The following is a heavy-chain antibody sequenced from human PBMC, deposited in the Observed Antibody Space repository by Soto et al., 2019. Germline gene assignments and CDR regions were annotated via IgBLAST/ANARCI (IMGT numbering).Heavy chain of an antibody. V-gene: IGHV1-18*01. CDR3: ARDLITTEGATTYFDY. Sequence: QVQLVQSGAEVKEPGGSVKVSCKASGNTFTIYGISWVRQAPGQGLEWMGWISAYNGDTNYAQKVQGRVTMTTDTSTSTAYMELRSLRSDDTAVYYCARDLITTEGATTYFDYWGQGTLVTVSS. J-gene: IGHJ4*02. CDR2: ISAYNGDT. CDR1: GNTFTIYG. D-gene: IGHD1-26*01.